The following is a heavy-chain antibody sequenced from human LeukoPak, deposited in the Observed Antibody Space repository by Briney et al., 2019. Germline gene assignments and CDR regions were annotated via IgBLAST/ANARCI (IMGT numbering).Heavy chain of an antibody. D-gene: IGHD5-12*01. Sequence: GRSLTPSCVPSGFTFSSYAMHCVRQAPGKGLYWVSYISSSSTIYYADSVNGRSTIATNNAKNSLYLQMNSPRTTHTSVIYRAKGRLEPKRVLDHWGQGTLVTVSS. J-gene: IGHJ4*02. CDR1: GFTFSSYA. CDR2: ISSSSTI. CDR3: AKGRLEPKRVLDH. V-gene: IGHV3-48*03.